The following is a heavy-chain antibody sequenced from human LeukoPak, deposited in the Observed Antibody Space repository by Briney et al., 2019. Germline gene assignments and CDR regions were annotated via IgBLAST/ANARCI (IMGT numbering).Heavy chain of an antibody. CDR2: IYTSGST. CDR3: AKVAKYYYGSETYYFFEH. V-gene: IGHV4-61*02. Sequence: SETLSLTCTVSGGSISSGSYYWSWIRQPAGKGLEWIGRIYTSGSTHYNPSLKSRVTISVDTSKNQSSLKLSSVTAADTAVYYCAKVAKYYYGSETYYFFEHWGQGTPVTASS. CDR1: GGSISSGSYY. D-gene: IGHD3-10*01. J-gene: IGHJ4*02.